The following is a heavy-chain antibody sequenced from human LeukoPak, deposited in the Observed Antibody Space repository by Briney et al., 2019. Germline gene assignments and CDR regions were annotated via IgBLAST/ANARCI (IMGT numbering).Heavy chain of an antibody. CDR3: AREGAYYDFWSGYYLG. CDR2: IIPIFGTA. D-gene: IGHD3-3*01. CDR1: GGTFSSYA. J-gene: IGHJ4*02. Sequence: ASVKVSCKASGGTFSSYAISWVRQAPGQGLEWMGRIIPIFGTANYAQKFQGRVTITADESTSTAYMELSSLRSEDTAVYYCAREGAYYDFWSGYYLGWGQGTLVTVSS. V-gene: IGHV1-69*13.